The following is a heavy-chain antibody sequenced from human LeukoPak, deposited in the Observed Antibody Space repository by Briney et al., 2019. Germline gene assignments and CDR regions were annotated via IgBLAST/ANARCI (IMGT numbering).Heavy chain of an antibody. CDR2: ISGYNGDT. J-gene: IGHJ5*02. CDR3: ARGMVAEFDP. Sequence: ASVKVSCTASGYIFSTYGISWVRQAPGQGLEWMGWISGYNGDTVYAPKLQGRAAMITDTSSSTAYLELRSLRSEDTALYYCARGMVAEFDPWGQGTLVTVSS. D-gene: IGHD5-12*01. CDR1: GYIFSTYG. V-gene: IGHV1-18*01.